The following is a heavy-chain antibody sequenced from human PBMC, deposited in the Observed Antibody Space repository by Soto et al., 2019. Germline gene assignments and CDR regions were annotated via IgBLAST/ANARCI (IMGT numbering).Heavy chain of an antibody. CDR2: INHSGST. Sequence: SETLSLTCTVYGGSFSGYYWSWIRQPPGKGLEWIGEINHSGSTNYNPSLKSRVTISVDTSKNQFSLKLSSVTAADTAVYYCARGLDYGDSGFYYYMDVWGKGTTVTVFS. CDR1: GGSFSGYY. J-gene: IGHJ6*03. D-gene: IGHD4-17*01. V-gene: IGHV4-34*01. CDR3: ARGLDYGDSGFYYYMDV.